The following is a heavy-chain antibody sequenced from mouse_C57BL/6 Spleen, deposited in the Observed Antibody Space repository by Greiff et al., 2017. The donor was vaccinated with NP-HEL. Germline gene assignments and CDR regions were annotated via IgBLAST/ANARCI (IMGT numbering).Heavy chain of an antibody. CDR2: IHPNSGST. CDR3: ARTAVVPLFDY. D-gene: IGHD1-1*01. CDR1: GYTFTSYW. Sequence: QVQLQQPGAELVKPGASVKLSCKASGYTFTSYWMHWVKQRPGQGLEWIGMIHPNSGSTNYNEKFKSKATLTVDKSSSTAYMQLSSLTSEDSAVYYFARTAVVPLFDYWGQGTTLTVSS. J-gene: IGHJ2*01. V-gene: IGHV1-64*01.